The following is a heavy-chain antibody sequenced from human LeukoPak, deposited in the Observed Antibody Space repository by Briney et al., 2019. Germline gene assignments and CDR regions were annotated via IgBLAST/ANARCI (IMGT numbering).Heavy chain of an antibody. J-gene: IGHJ6*02. Sequence: SGTLSLTCAVSGGSISSSNWWSWVRQPPGKGLEWIGEIYHSGSTNYNPSLKSRVTISVDKSKNQFSLKLSSVTAADTAVYYCARNMGMHYYYGMDVWGQGTTVTVSS. CDR2: IYHSGST. CDR3: ARNMGMHYYYGMDV. CDR1: GGSISSSNW. D-gene: IGHD7-27*01. V-gene: IGHV4-4*02.